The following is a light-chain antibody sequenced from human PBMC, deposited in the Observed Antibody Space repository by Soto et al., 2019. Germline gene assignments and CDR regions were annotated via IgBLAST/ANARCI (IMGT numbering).Light chain of an antibody. CDR3: QVCGMAPFT. CDR2: GAS. Sequence: EIVLTQSPGPLSLSPGERATLSCRASQSVSSGYLAWYQQKPGRVPRLLIYGASNRAPGIPDRFTGSGSGTDFTFTIARVEPEDFAVYYCQVCGMAPFTFGPVTKVDIK. V-gene: IGKV3-20*01. CDR1: QSVSSGY. J-gene: IGKJ3*01.